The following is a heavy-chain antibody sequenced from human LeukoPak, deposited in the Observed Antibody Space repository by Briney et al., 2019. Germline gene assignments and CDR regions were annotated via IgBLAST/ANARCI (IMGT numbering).Heavy chain of an antibody. CDR1: GFTFSSYA. CDR3: AKDGCMTTVTTRYFDY. CDR2: ISGSGGST. V-gene: IGHV3-23*01. D-gene: IGHD4-17*01. Sequence: SGGSLRLSCAASGFTFSSYAMSWVRQAPGKGLEWVSAISGSGGSTYYADSVKGRFTISRDNSKNTLYLQMNSLRAEDTAVYYCAKDGCMTTVTTRYFDYWGQGTLVTVSS. J-gene: IGHJ4*02.